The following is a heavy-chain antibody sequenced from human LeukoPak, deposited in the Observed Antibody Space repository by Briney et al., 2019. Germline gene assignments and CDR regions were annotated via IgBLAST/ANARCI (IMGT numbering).Heavy chain of an antibody. CDR3: TREKRYFDWFQADY. Sequence: GGSLRLSCTASGFTFSDYAMSWVREAPGKGLEWVGFIRNKAYGGTAEYAASVKGRFTISRDDSKTSAYLQMNSLKTEDTAGYYCTREKRYFDWFQADYWGQRTLVTVPS. J-gene: IGHJ4*02. CDR1: GFTFSDYA. V-gene: IGHV3-49*04. D-gene: IGHD3-9*01. CDR2: IRNKAYGGTA.